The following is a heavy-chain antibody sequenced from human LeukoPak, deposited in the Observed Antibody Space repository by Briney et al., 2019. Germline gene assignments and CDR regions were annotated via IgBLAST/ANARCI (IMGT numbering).Heavy chain of an antibody. J-gene: IGHJ4*02. CDR1: GGSISSYY. CDR3: ARERIDGSGSYSQFDY. Sequence: SETLSLTCTVSGGSISSYYWSWIRQPPGKGLEWIGYIYYSGSTNYNPPLKSRVTISVDTSKNQFSLKLSSVTAADTAVYYCARERIDGSGSYSQFDYWGQGTLVTVSS. CDR2: IYYSGST. V-gene: IGHV4-59*01. D-gene: IGHD3-10*01.